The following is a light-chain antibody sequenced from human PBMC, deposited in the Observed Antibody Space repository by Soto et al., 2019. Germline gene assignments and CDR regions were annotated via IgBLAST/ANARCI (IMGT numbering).Light chain of an antibody. CDR1: QSISSW. CDR2: DAS. CDR3: QQYNSYSET. J-gene: IGKJ1*01. V-gene: IGKV1-5*01. Sequence: DIQMTQSPSTLSTSVGDRVTITCRASQSISSWLAWYQQKPGKAPKLLIYDASSLESGVPSRFSGSGSGTDFTLTISSLQPYDFATYYCQQYNSYSETFGQGTKVEIK.